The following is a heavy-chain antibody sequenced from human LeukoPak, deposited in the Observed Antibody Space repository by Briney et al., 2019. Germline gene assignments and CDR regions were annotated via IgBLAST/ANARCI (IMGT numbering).Heavy chain of an antibody. J-gene: IGHJ4*02. CDR3: ARTYYYGSGLDY. V-gene: IGHV4-39*01. CDR1: GGSISSSSYY. D-gene: IGHD3-10*01. CDR2: IYYSGST. Sequence: PSETLSLTCTVSGGSISSSSYYWGWIRQPPGKGLEWIGSIYYSGSTYYNPSLKSRVTISVDTSKNQFSLKLSSVTAADTAVYYCARTYYYGSGLDYWGQGTLVTVSS.